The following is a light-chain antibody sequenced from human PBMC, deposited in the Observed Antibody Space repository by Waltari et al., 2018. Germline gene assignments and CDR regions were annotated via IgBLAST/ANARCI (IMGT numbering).Light chain of an antibody. V-gene: IGLV1-40*01. CDR1: SSNIGAGHD. J-gene: IGLJ3*02. Sequence: QSVLTQPPSVSGAPGQRVTISCTGSSSNIGAGHDVHWYPQLPGRAPRLLISNNTQLPAGVPDRISGSNSGPSASLVITGLQAEDEAEFYCQSYDDSLSGYVFGGGTKLTVL. CDR2: NNT. CDR3: QSYDDSLSGYV.